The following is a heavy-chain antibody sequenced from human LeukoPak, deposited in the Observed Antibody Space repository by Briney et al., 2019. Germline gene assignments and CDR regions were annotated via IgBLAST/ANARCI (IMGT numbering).Heavy chain of an antibody. CDR3: ARYYDSSGYYLESAFDI. Sequence: GGSLRLSCAASRFTFSTYAMSWVRQAPGKGLEWVSTITGSGGNTFYADSVKGRFTIPRDNSKNTLYLQMNSLRAEDTAVYYCARYYDSSGYYLESAFDIWGQGTMVTVSS. CDR1: RFTFSTYA. CDR2: ITGSGGNT. D-gene: IGHD3-22*01. V-gene: IGHV3-23*01. J-gene: IGHJ3*02.